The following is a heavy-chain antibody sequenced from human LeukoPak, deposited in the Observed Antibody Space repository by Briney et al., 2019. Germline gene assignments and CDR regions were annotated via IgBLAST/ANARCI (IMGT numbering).Heavy chain of an antibody. Sequence: GGSLRLSCAASGFTVSSNYMSWVRQAPGKGLEWVSVIYSGGSTYYADSVKGRFTISRDNSKNTLYLQMNSLRAEDTAVYYCARGPVLLWFGGLDPWGQGTLVTVSS. CDR2: IYSGGST. D-gene: IGHD3-10*01. CDR1: GFTVSSNY. V-gene: IGHV3-66*01. J-gene: IGHJ5*02. CDR3: ARGPVLLWFGGLDP.